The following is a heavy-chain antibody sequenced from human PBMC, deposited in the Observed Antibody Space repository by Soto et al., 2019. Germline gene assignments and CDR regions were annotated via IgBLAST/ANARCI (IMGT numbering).Heavy chain of an antibody. CDR3: ARGRGVEI. J-gene: IGHJ3*02. Sequence: GGSLRLSCAASGFTFRTYWMTWVRQAPGKGLEWVANIRLDGVEKYYVDSVKGRFAISRVNAKNSLYLEMNSLRDDDTAVYYCARGRGVEIWGQGTMVTVSS. V-gene: IGHV3-7*03. CDR2: IRLDGVEK. CDR1: GFTFRTYW.